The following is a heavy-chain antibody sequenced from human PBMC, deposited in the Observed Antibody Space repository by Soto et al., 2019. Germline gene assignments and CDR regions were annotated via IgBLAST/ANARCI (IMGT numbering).Heavy chain of an antibody. CDR2: INAGNGNT. CDR3: AKDLRVYYDFWSGYGFFDY. D-gene: IGHD3-3*01. Sequence: RYARRWLRHATKQRLDWMGWINAGNGNTKYSQKFQGRVTITRDTSASTAHMELNSLRAEDTAVYYCAKDLRVYYDFWSGYGFFDYRGQGTLVTVSS. V-gene: IGHV1-3*01. J-gene: IGHJ4*02. CDR1: RYA.